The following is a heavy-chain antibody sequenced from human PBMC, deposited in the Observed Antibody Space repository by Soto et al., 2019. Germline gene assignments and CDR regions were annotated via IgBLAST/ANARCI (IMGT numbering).Heavy chain of an antibody. CDR2: MNPNSGNT. V-gene: IGHV1-8*01. Sequence: QVQMVQSGAEVKKPGASVKVSCRASGYSFTSYDVNWVRQATGQGHEWMGWMNPNSGNTDFAETFKGIVTMTRDTPISTAYMELSGLTSEDTAVYYCARYPYTSYCSDGSCSYDAFDIWGQGTVVTVSS. CDR1: GYSFTSYD. J-gene: IGHJ3*02. CDR3: ARYPYTSYCSDGSCSYDAFDI. D-gene: IGHD2-15*01.